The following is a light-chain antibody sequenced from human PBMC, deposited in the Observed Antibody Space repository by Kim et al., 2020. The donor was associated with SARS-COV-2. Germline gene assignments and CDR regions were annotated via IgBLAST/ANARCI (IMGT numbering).Light chain of an antibody. V-gene: IGLV2-14*03. CDR2: DDS. CDR1: SSDVGGYNY. Sequence: QSALTQPASVSGSPGQSITISCTGTSSDVGGYNYVSWYQQHPGKAPKLMIYDDSNRPSGVSNRFSGSKSGNTASLTISGLQAEDEADYYCSSYTSSSTLNWVFGGGTQLTV. J-gene: IGLJ3*02. CDR3: SSYTSSSTLNWV.